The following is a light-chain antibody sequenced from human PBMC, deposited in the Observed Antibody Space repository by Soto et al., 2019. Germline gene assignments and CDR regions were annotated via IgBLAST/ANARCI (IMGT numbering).Light chain of an antibody. CDR3: QSHDNRMAGSLV. J-gene: IGLJ2*01. V-gene: IGLV1-40*01. CDR2: GNN. Sequence: QLVLTQPPSVSGSPGQRVTISCTGNSSNIGANFDVHWYQQFPGIAPKVLIFGNNIRPSGVSDRFSASKSGTSASLAITGRLAADEAVYFCQSHDNRMAGSLVFGGGTKVTVL. CDR1: SSNIGANFD.